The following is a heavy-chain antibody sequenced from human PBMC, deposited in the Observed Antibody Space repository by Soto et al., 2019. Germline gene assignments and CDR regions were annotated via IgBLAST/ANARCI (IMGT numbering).Heavy chain of an antibody. J-gene: IGHJ6*02. D-gene: IGHD3-22*01. CDR2: INPNSGGT. CDR1: GYTFTGYY. Sequence: ASVKVSCKASGYTFTGYYMYWVRQAPGQGLEWMGWINPNSGGTNYSQKCQGWVTMTRDTSISTAYRDLSRLRSDDTAVYYCARAPPLYFYDISGPILRVSYYYGMDVWGQGTTVTVSS. V-gene: IGHV1-2*04. CDR3: ARAPPLYFYDISGPILRVSYYYGMDV.